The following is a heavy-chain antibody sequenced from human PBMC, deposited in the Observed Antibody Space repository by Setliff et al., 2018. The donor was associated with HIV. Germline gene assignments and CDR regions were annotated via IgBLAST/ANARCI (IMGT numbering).Heavy chain of an antibody. CDR2: ISSSGTTI. Sequence: PGGSLRLSCAASGFTVSTYYMSWVRQAPGKGLEWISYISSSGTTIYYADSVKGRFTISRDNAKKSLYLQMNSLGAEDTAVYYCARSGGIGNYNWDVWGKGTTVTVSS. CDR1: GFTVSTYY. J-gene: IGHJ6*03. D-gene: IGHD3-16*01. V-gene: IGHV3-11*04. CDR3: ARSGGIGNYNWDV.